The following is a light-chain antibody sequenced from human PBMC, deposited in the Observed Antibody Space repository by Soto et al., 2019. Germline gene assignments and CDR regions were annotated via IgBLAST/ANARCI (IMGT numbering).Light chain of an antibody. J-gene: IGKJ1*01. CDR2: GAS. CDR3: QHNNNVPR. V-gene: IGKV3-15*01. CDR1: QTINNN. Sequence: EEVMKMSPATLSVSPGEGATLSCRASQTINNNLAWYQQKPGHAPRLLIYGASRRATGVPARCSGRGSGTECTRTISSLQSEDIAVYSCQHNNNVPRFGQVA.